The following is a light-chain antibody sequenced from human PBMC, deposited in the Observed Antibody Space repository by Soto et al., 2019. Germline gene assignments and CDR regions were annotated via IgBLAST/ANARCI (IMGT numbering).Light chain of an antibody. V-gene: IGLV2-11*01. CDR2: DVS. CDR1: SSDVGGYNY. J-gene: IGLJ2*01. CDR3: CSYAGSYSV. Sequence: QSALTQPRSVSGSPGQSVTISCTGTSSDVGGYNYVSWYQQHPGKAPKLMIYDVSKRPSGVPDRFSGSKSGNTASLTISWVQAEDEADSLCCSYAGSYSVFGGGTKVTVL.